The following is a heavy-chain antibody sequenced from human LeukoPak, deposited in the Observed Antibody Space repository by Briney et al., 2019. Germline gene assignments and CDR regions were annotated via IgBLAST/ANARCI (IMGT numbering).Heavy chain of an antibody. V-gene: IGHV4-59*01. CDR3: ATLGYCTGGNCYQDDF. Sequence: SETLSLTCTVSGASFRSYYWNWIRQPPGKGLEWIGYIFSRGGTSYNPSLKSRATILIDTSKNQFSLSLTSVTAAGMAVYYCATLGYCTGGNCYQDDFWGQGTLVTVSS. CDR1: GASFRSYY. CDR2: IFSRGGT. J-gene: IGHJ4*02. D-gene: IGHD2-15*01.